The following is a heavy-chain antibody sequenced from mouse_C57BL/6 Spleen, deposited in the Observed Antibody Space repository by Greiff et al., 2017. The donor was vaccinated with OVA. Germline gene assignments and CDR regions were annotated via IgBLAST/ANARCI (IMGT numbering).Heavy chain of an antibody. V-gene: IGHV1-72*01. J-gene: IGHJ2*01. CDR3: ARDDSNYYFDY. CDR1: GYTFTSYW. D-gene: IGHD2-5*01. CDR2: IDPNSGGT. Sequence: QVQLQQPGAELVKPGASVKLSCTASGYTFTSYWMHWVRQRPGRGLEWIGRIDPNSGGTTYNEKFKSKATLTVDKPSSTAYMQLSSQTSEDSAVYYCARDDSNYYFDYWGQGTTLTVSS.